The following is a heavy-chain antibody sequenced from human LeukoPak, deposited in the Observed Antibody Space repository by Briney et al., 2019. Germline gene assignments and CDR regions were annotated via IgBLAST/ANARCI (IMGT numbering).Heavy chain of an antibody. CDR2: INHSGST. Sequence: PSETLSLTCAVYGGSFSGYYWSWIRQPPGKGLEWIGEINHSGSTNYNPSLKSRVTISVDTSKNQFSLKLSSVTAADTAVYYCARGNYYDSGGYYYDYWGQGTLVTVSS. J-gene: IGHJ4*02. CDR3: ARGNYYDSGGYYYDY. V-gene: IGHV4-34*01. CDR1: GGSFSGYY. D-gene: IGHD3-22*01.